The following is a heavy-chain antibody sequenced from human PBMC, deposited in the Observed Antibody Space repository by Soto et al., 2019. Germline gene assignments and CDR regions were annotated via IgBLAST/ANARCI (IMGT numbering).Heavy chain of an antibody. V-gene: IGHV5-10-1*01. CDR1: GYCFSPFW. J-gene: IGHJ5*02. CDR2: MNPSDSYD. D-gene: IGHD3-16*01. Sequence: GDALNIRCQVAGYCFSPFWISGGRERGGRGLGRMGRMNPSDSYDNYSPHFQGHVTISADKSISTAALQWSSLSASDTAMEYCGTGTGDSAAGGFDPWGQGTRVTVAS. CDR3: GTGTGDSAAGGFDP.